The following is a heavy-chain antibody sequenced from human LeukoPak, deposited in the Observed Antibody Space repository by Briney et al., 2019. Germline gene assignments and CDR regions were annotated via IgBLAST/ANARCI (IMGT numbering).Heavy chain of an antibody. V-gene: IGHV3-48*03. CDR3: AREEGAAAGY. D-gene: IGHD6-13*01. Sequence: GGSLRLSCAASGFTSSSYEMNWVRQAPGKGLEWVSYISSSGSTIYYADSVKGRFTISRDNAKNSLYLQMNSLRAEDTAVYYCAREEGAAAGYWGQGTLVTVSS. CDR2: ISSSGSTI. CDR1: GFTSSSYE. J-gene: IGHJ4*02.